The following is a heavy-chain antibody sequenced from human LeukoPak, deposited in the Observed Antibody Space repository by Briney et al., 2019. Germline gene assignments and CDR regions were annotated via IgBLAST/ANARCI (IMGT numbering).Heavy chain of an antibody. J-gene: IGHJ5*02. CDR2: TNSDGSLP. CDR3: ARGLPGYSNTWNDH. D-gene: IGHD6-13*01. CDR1: GFTFSRYW. Sequence: GGSLRLSCAASGFTFSRYWMHWVRQAPGKGLVWVSRTNSDGSLPSYADSVKGRFTISRDNAKNTLYLQMNSLGVEDTAIYYCARGLPGYSNTWNDHWGQGTLVTASS. V-gene: IGHV3-74*01.